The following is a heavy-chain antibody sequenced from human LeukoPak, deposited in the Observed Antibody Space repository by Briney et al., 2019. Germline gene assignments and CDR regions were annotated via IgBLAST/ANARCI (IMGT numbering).Heavy chain of an antibody. D-gene: IGHD4-17*01. J-gene: IGHJ4*02. V-gene: IGHV1-69*13. CDR2: IIPMLGTT. Sequence: SVKVSCKASGYTFTSYGISWVRQAPGQGLEWMGGIIPMLGTTNYAQKFQGRVTISADESTTTAYMELNSLRSGDTALYYCARNGFYGDHYFDYWGQGTLVTVSS. CDR1: GYTFTSYG. CDR3: ARNGFYGDHYFDY.